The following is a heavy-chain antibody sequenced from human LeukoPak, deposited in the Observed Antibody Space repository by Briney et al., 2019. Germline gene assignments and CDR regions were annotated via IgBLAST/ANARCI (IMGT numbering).Heavy chain of an antibody. Sequence: TSETLSRTCAVYGGSFSGYYWSWIRQPPGKWLEWIGEINHSGSTNYNPSLKSRVNISVDTSKNQFSLKLSSVTAADTAVYYCARKGEWYQKLYYYSGMDVWGQGTTVTVSS. J-gene: IGHJ6*02. CDR2: INHSGST. D-gene: IGHD2-2*01. CDR1: GGSFSGYY. V-gene: IGHV4-34*01. CDR3: ARKGEWYQKLYYYSGMDV.